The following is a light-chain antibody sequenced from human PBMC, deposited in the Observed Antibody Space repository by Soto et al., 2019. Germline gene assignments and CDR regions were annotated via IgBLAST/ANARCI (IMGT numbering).Light chain of an antibody. V-gene: IGKV3-11*01. CDR2: DAS. J-gene: IGKJ3*01. CDR3: QQSYNGPFT. Sequence: EIVLTQSPATLSLSPGERATLSCRASQSVSSYLAWYQQKPGQAPRLLIYDASNRATGIPARFSGSGSGTDFTLTISSLEPEDFATYYCQQSYNGPFTFGPGTKVDI. CDR1: QSVSSY.